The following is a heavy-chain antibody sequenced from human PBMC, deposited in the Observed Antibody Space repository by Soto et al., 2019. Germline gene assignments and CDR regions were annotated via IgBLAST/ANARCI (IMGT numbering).Heavy chain of an antibody. CDR2: IYLSGST. V-gene: IGHV4-30-2*01. J-gene: IGHJ4*02. CDR3: IRGVASPFGSSYDRRSDFDY. D-gene: IGHD3-3*01. CDR1: DGSSGSGGCS. Sequence: PHTCGVADGSSGSGGCSRSWIQQTPGKGLEWLGYIYLSGSTYYIPTPKSRVTISVDRSKNQFSLMLSSGTAADTTVFYFIRGVASPFGSSYDRRSDFDYWRQGTLVTVSS.